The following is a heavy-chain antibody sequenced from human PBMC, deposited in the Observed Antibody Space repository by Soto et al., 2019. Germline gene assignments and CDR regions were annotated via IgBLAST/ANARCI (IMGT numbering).Heavy chain of an antibody. J-gene: IGHJ6*03. V-gene: IGHV4-59*12. CDR1: GGSISSYY. D-gene: IGHD2-2*01. Sequence: SETLSLTCTVSGGSISSYYWSWIRQPPGKGLEWIGYIYYSGSTNYNPSLESRVTISVDKSKNQFSLKLSSVTAADTAVYYCARRAIVVVPAAISYYYYYMDVWGKGTTVTVSS. CDR3: ARRAIVVVPAAISYYYYYMDV. CDR2: IYYSGST.